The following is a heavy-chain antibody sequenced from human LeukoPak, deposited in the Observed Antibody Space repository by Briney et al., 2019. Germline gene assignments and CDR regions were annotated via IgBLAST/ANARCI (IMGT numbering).Heavy chain of an antibody. J-gene: IGHJ4*02. CDR1: GASISSGGYY. CDR2: IYYSRCT. D-gene: IGHD5-24*01. V-gene: IGHV4-30-4*01. CDR3: ARDGYNSGYFDY. Sequence: PSETLSFTCTVSGASISSGGYYWNWIRQPPGKGLEWIGYIYYSRCTSYSPSLKSRLTISVDTSKNQFSLKLSSVTAADTAVYYCARDGYNSGYFDYWGQGTLVTVSS.